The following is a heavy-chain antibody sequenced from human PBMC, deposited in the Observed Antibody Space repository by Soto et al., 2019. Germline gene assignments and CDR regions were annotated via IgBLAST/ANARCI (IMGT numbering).Heavy chain of an antibody. D-gene: IGHD3-22*01. J-gene: IGHJ6*02. CDR1: GGTFSSYA. Sequence: SVKVSCKASGGTFSSYAISWVRQAPGQGLEWMGGIIPIFGTANYAQKFQGRVTITADESTSTAYMELSSLRSEDTAVYYCAREVHYYDSSGPSTSYGMDVWGQGTTVTVSS. CDR3: AREVHYYDSSGPSTSYGMDV. V-gene: IGHV1-69*13. CDR2: IIPIFGTA.